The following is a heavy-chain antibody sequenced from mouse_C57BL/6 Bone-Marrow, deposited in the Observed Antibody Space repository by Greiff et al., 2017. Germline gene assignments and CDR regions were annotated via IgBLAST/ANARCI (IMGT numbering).Heavy chain of an antibody. Sequence: QVQLQQSGPELVKPGASVKISCKASGYAFSSSWMNWVKQRPGKGLEWIGRIYPGDGDTNYNGKLKGKATLTADKSSSTAYRQLSSLTSEDSAVYFCARGYYYYGDYWGQGTTLTVSS. CDR3: ARGYYYYGDY. J-gene: IGHJ2*01. CDR1: GYAFSSSW. V-gene: IGHV1-82*01. CDR2: IYPGDGDT. D-gene: IGHD1-1*01.